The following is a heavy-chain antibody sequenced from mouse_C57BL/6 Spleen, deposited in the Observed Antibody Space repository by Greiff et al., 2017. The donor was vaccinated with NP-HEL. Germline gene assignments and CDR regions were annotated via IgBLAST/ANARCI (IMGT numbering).Heavy chain of an antibody. CDR2: ISSGSSTI. D-gene: IGHD2-2*01. CDR1: GFTFSDYG. CDR3: ARMVTTGDWYFDD. V-gene: IGHV5-17*01. Sequence: EVKVVESGGGLVKPGGSLKLSCAASGFTFSDYGMHWVRQAPEKGLEWVAYISSGSSTIYYADTVKGRFTISRDNAKNTLFLQMTSLRSEDTAMYYCARMVTTGDWYFDDWGTGTTVTVSS. J-gene: IGHJ1*03.